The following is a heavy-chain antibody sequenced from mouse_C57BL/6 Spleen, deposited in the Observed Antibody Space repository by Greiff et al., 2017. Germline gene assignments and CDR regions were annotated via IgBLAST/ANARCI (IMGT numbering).Heavy chain of an antibody. CDR2: IYPSDSET. CDR3: ARCLGRGYFDY. Sequence: VQLQQSGAELVRPGSSVKLSCKASGYTFTSYWMDWVKQRPGQGLEWIGNIYPSDSETHYNQKFKDKATLTVDKSSSTAYMQLSSLTSEDSAVYYCARCLGRGYFDYWGQGTTLTVSS. V-gene: IGHV1-61*01. J-gene: IGHJ2*01. D-gene: IGHD4-1*01. CDR1: GYTFTSYW.